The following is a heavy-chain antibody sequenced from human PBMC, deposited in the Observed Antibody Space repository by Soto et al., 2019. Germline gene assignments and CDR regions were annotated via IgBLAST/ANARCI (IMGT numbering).Heavy chain of an antibody. V-gene: IGHV4-4*07. Sequence: QVQLQETGPGLVNPSETLSLTCTVSGGSISCYYWTWIGQPAGKGLEWIGRIYTSGSTNYNPSLKSRVTMSVATSKNQFSLKLSSVTAADAAVYYCARVVGATAVDYWGQGTLVTVSS. J-gene: IGHJ4*02. D-gene: IGHD6-19*01. CDR3: ARVVGATAVDY. CDR1: GGSISCYY. CDR2: IYTSGST.